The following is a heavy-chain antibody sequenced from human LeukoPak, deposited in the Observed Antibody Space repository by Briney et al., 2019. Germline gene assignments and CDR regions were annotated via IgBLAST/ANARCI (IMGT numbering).Heavy chain of an antibody. V-gene: IGHV3-64*01. Sequence: PGGSLRLSCAASGFTFRVSVMHWVRQAPGKALKYVSVISSNGGSTSYANSVKGRFTISRDNSKNTLYLQMGSLRAEDMAVYYCARDLSGGGLDYWGRGTLVIVSA. CDR3: ARDLSGGGLDY. CDR2: ISSNGGST. J-gene: IGHJ4*02. CDR1: GFTFRVSV. D-gene: IGHD3-10*01.